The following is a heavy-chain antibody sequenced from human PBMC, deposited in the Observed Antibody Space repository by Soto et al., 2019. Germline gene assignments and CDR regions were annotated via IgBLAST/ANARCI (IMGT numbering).Heavy chain of an antibody. J-gene: IGHJ4*02. CDR1: GASITSENW. Sequence: SETLSLTCTVSGASITSENWWSWVRQPPGKGLEWIGYIYYSGSTNYNPSLKSRATISVDTSKNQFSLKLSSVTAADTAVYYCARASTTVTTLDYWGQGTLVTVSS. D-gene: IGHD4-17*01. CDR2: IYYSGST. V-gene: IGHV4-4*02. CDR3: ARASTTVTTLDY.